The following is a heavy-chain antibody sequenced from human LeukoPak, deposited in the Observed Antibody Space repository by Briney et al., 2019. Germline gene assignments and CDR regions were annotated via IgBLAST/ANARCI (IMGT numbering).Heavy chain of an antibody. V-gene: IGHV3-30*18. CDR2: ISYNGNSK. Sequence: GGSLRLSCAASGFTFSSYWMSWVRQAPGKGLEWVAMISYNGNSKYYGDSVKGRFTISRDNSKDTLYLEMDSLRTEDTAVYYCAKDWGSSGWYNYFDPWGQGTLVTVSS. J-gene: IGHJ5*02. CDR1: GFTFSSYW. CDR3: AKDWGSSGWYNYFDP. D-gene: IGHD6-19*01.